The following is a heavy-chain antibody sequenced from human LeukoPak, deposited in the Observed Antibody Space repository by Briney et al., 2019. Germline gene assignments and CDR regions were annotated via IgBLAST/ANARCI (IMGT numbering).Heavy chain of an antibody. CDR3: ARADYGDYLLWFDP. D-gene: IGHD4-17*01. V-gene: IGHV4-59*08. CDR2: IYYSGST. Sequence: PSETLSLTCTVSGGSISSYYWSWIRQPPGKGLEWTGYIYYSGSTNYNPSLKSRVTISVDTSKNQFSLKLSSVTAADTAVYYCARADYGDYLLWFDPWGQGTLVTVSS. J-gene: IGHJ5*02. CDR1: GGSISSYY.